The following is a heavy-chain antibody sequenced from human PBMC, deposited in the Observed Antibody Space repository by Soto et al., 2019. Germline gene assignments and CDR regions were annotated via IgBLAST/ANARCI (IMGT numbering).Heavy chain of an antibody. V-gene: IGHV5-10-1*01. D-gene: IGHD5-18*01. J-gene: IGHJ4*02. CDR3: ARVDTAMVTGY. Sequence: GESLKXSCXGSXYSFTSDWISWVRQMPGKGLEWMGRIDPSDSYTNYSPSSQGHVTISADKSISTAYLQWSSLKASDTAMYYCARVDTAMVTGYWGQGTLVTAPQ. CDR2: IDPSDSYT. CDR1: XYSFTSDW.